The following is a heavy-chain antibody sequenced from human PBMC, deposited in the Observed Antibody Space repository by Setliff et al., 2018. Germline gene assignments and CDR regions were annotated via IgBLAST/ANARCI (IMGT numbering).Heavy chain of an antibody. CDR2: IYYSGST. D-gene: IGHD3-10*01. Sequence: LSLTCRVSGGSISSGNHYWGLIRQPPGKGLEWVATIYYSGSTYSNPSLKSRLIISVDAPDNQFSVKLSSVTAADTAVYYCARHKSNGSGSYPSLYMDIWGKGIMVTVSS. J-gene: IGHJ6*03. CDR1: GGSISSGNHY. CDR3: ARHKSNGSGSYPSLYMDI. V-gene: IGHV4-39*01.